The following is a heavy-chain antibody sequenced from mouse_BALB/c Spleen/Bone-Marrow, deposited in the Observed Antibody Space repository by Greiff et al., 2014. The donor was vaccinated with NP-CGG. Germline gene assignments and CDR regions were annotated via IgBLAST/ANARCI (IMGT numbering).Heavy chain of an antibody. CDR1: GYTFTEYT. V-gene: IGHV1-18*01. CDR2: INPETGGT. CDR3: TRAEYGGFAY. J-gene: IGHJ3*01. Sequence: VQLKESGPELVKPGASVKISCKTSGYTFTEYTIHWVKQSHGKSLEWVGGINPETGGTINNQKFKGKATLTVDKSSRTAYMELRSLTSDDSAVFYFTRAEYGGFAYWGQGTLVTVSA. D-gene: IGHD2-10*02.